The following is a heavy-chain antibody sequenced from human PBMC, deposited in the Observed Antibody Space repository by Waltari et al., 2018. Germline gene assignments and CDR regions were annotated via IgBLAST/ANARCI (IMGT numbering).Heavy chain of an antibody. V-gene: IGHV3-9*01. D-gene: IGHD6-25*01. CDR2: ISWNSGSI. CDR1: GFTFDDYA. J-gene: IGHJ4*02. Sequence: EVQLVESGGGLVQPGRSLRLSCAASGFTFDDYAMHWVRQAPGKGLEWVSGISWNSGSIGYADSVKGRFTISRDNAKNSLYLQMNSLRAEDTALYYCAKALAAWGQGTLVTVSS. CDR3: AKALAA.